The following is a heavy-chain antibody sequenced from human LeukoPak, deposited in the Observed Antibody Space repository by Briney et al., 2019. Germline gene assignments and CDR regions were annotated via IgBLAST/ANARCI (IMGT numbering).Heavy chain of an antibody. CDR1: GGSISSYY. CDR2: IYYSGST. V-gene: IGHV4-59*01. CDR3: AKVPPTNSGYGRFDY. Sequence: PSETLSLTCSVSGGSISSYYWSWIRQPPGKRLEWIAYIYYSGSTYYNPSLKSRATISVDTSKNQFSLQLNSVTAADPAVYFCAKVPPTNSGYGRFDYWGQGTLVTVSS. D-gene: IGHD3-9*01. J-gene: IGHJ4*02.